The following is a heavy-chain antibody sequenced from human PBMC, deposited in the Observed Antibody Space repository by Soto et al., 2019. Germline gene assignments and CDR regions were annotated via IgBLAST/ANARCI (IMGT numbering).Heavy chain of an antibody. V-gene: IGHV3-7*03. CDR1: GFTFSDYW. CDR3: ARTPLSSYDFWSGYTEPYYFDY. CDR2: IKQDGNEK. Sequence: GGSLRLSCAVSGFTFSDYWMSWVRQAPGKGLEWVANIKQDGNEKYYVDSVKGRFTISRDNSKNTLYLQMNSLRAKDTAVYYCARTPLSSYDFWSGYTEPYYFDYWGQGTLVTVSS. J-gene: IGHJ4*02. D-gene: IGHD3-3*01.